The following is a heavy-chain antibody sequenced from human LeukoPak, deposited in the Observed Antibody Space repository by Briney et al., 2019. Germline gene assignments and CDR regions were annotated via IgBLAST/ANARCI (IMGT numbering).Heavy chain of an antibody. CDR1: GGSISSGGYS. CDR3: ARVSDADAGAFDI. V-gene: IGHV4-30-2*01. Sequence: SQTLSLTCAVSGGSISSGGYSWSWIRQPPGKGLEWIGYIYHSGSTYYNPSLKSRVTISVDRSKNQFSLKLSSVTAADTAVYYCARVSDADAGAFDIWGQGTMVTVSS. CDR2: IYHSGST. J-gene: IGHJ3*02.